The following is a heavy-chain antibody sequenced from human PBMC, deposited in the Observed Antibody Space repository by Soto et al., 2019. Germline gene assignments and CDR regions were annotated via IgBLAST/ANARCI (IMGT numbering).Heavy chain of an antibody. CDR2: INPSGGST. D-gene: IGHD2-8*01. J-gene: IGHJ6*02. V-gene: IGHV1-46*01. Sequence: ASVNVSCKASGYTFTSYYMHWVRQAPGQGLEWIGIINPSGGSTTYAQKFQGRVSLTRDTYTSRVYMELSSLRSEDTAVDNCARGEIMSIDGLDVWGQGTKVTVSS. CDR3: ARGEIMSIDGLDV. CDR1: GYTFTSYY.